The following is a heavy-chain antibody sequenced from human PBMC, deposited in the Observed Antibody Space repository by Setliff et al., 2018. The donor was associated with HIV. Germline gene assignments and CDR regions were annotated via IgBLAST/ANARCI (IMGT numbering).Heavy chain of an antibody. CDR3: VKDVLKFWSGSGALDF. Sequence: GGSLRLSCAASGFIFSDYAIHWVRQAPGKGLEWVAIIWYDASKKEYSDSVKGRFNILRDDSKKTAYLQMNSLRDEDTAVYYCVKDVLKFWSGSGALDFWGPGTLVTVSS. V-gene: IGHV3-33*06. CDR2: IWYDASKK. D-gene: IGHD3-3*01. J-gene: IGHJ4*02. CDR1: GFIFSDYA.